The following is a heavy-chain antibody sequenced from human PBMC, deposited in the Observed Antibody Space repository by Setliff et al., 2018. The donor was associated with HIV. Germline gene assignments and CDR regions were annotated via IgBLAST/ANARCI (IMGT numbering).Heavy chain of an antibody. Sequence: PGGSLRLSCAGSGFTFSDAWMSWVRQAPGKGLEWVARIKNRANGGTTHYAAPVNGRFTISRDDSKNTLYLQMNSLKTEDTAVYYCSTDLPSSGFFPDYWGQGTLVTVSS. CDR3: STDLPSSGFFPDY. D-gene: IGHD6-19*01. CDR1: GFTFSDAW. V-gene: IGHV3-15*01. J-gene: IGHJ4*02. CDR2: IKNRANGGTT.